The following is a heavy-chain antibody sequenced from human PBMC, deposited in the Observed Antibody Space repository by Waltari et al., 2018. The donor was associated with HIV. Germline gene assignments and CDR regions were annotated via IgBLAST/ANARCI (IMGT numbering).Heavy chain of an antibody. CDR3: ARDRSNYGSGSYDAFDI. CDR2: IHPDSGGT. D-gene: IGHD3-10*01. J-gene: IGHJ3*02. CDR1: GYTFTDYY. Sequence: QVQLVQSGAEVKKPGASVKVSCKASGYTFTDYYKHWVRQAPGQGLEWMGRIHPDSGGTNFAQKFQGRVTMTRDTSISTVYMELNRLRSDDTAVYYCARDRSNYGSGSYDAFDIWGQETMVTVSS. V-gene: IGHV1-2*06.